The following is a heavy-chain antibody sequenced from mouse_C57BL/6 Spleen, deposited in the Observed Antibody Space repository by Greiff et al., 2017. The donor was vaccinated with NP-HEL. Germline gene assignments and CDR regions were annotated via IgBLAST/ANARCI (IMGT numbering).Heavy chain of an antibody. CDR2: IYPGDGDT. Sequence: QVQLQQSGAELVKSGASVKISCKASGYAFSGYWMNWVKQRPGKGLEWIGQIYPGDGDTNYNGKFKGKATLTADKSSSTAYMQLSSLTSEDSAVSFCARGGTGYYFDYWGQGTTLTVSS. CDR1: GYAFSGYW. V-gene: IGHV1-80*01. J-gene: IGHJ2*01. D-gene: IGHD3-3*01. CDR3: ARGGTGYYFDY.